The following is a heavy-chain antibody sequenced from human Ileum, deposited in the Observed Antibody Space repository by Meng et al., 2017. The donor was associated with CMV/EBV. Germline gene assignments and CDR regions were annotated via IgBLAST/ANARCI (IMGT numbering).Heavy chain of an antibody. Sequence: ELCGWEWCLLKPVWSLIFSCAAVGFTFNRARMHRVHQAPGKGLEWIGSIKSKLDDMPTDYVAPVTGRFTISRDDSISMLYLQMSSLKSEDTAVYYCTPQNAYWGQGTLVTVSS. CDR2: IKSKLDDMPT. CDR3: TPQNAY. J-gene: IGHJ4*02. V-gene: IGHV3-15*01. D-gene: IGHD2/OR15-2a*01. CDR1: GFTFNRAR.